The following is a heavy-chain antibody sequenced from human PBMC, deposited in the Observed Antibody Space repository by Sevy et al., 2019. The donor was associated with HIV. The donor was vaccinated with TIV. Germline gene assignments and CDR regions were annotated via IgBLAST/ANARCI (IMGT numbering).Heavy chain of an antibody. Sequence: GGSLRLSCAASGFTFSSYSMNWVRQAPGKGLEWVSSISSSSYIYYADSVKGRFTISRDNAKNSLYLQMNSLRAEDTAVYYCAGRDSSSGDDYWGQGTLVTVSS. J-gene: IGHJ4*02. CDR2: ISSSSYI. D-gene: IGHD6-6*01. V-gene: IGHV3-21*01. CDR3: AGRDSSSGDDY. CDR1: GFTFSSYS.